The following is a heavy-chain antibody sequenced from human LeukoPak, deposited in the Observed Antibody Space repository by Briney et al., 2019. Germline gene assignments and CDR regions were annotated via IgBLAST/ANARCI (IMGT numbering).Heavy chain of an antibody. Sequence: GGSLRLSCAASGFTCSSYAMHWVRQAPGKGLEWVAVISYDGSNKYYADSVKGRFTISRDNSKNTLYLQMNSLRAEDTAVYYCARTPTVVRPIDYWGQGTLVTVSS. D-gene: IGHD4-23*01. V-gene: IGHV3-30-3*01. J-gene: IGHJ4*02. CDR3: ARTPTVVRPIDY. CDR1: GFTCSSYA. CDR2: ISYDGSNK.